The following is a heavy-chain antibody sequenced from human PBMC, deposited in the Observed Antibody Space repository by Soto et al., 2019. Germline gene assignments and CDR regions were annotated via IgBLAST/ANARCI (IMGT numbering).Heavy chain of an antibody. V-gene: IGHV4-31*03. CDR1: GGSISSGGYY. CDR3: ARETAHYYDSSGYI. D-gene: IGHD3-22*01. CDR2: IYYSGST. Sequence: QVQLQESGPGLVKPSQTLSLTCTVSGGSISSGGYYWSWIRQHPGKGLEWIGYIYYSGSTYYNPSLKGRVTLSVDTSKNQLSLKLSSVTAAGTAVYYCARETAHYYDSSGYIWGQGTLVTVSS. J-gene: IGHJ1*01.